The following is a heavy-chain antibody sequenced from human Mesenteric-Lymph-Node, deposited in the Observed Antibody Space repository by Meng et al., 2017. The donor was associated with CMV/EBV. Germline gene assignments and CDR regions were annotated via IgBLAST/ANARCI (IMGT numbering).Heavy chain of an antibody. Sequence: GESLKISCAASGFTFSNAWMNWVRQVPGKGLVWVARINPSGSITDYAGSVKGRFTISRDNTKNTLYLQMNSLRDEDTALYYCARGEYEAYDHAMDFWGQGTTVTVSS. CDR3: ARGEYEAYDHAMDF. D-gene: IGHD3-10*01. CDR1: GFTFSNAW. V-gene: IGHV3-74*01. J-gene: IGHJ6*02. CDR2: INPSGSIT.